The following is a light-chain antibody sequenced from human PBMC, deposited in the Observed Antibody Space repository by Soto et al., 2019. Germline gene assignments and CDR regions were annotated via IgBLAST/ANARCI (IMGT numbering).Light chain of an antibody. Sequence: QSVLTQPPSVSGAPGQRVTISCTGSSSNIGAGYVVHWYQQLPGTAPKLLIYGNSNRPSGVPDQFSGSKSGTSASLAITGLQSEDEADYYCNAWDNSLNGHVVFGGGTKVTVL. CDR2: GNS. CDR3: NAWDNSLNGHVV. J-gene: IGLJ2*01. CDR1: SSNIGAGYV. V-gene: IGLV1-40*01.